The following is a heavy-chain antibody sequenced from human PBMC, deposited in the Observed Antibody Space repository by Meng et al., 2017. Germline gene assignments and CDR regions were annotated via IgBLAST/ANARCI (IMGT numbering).Heavy chain of an antibody. CDR1: GGSISSYY. CDR3: ARKGPYSVYDSYYFDY. V-gene: IGHV4-59*01. Sequence: SETLSLTCTVSGGSISSYYWSWIRQPPGKGLEGIGYIYYSGSTNYNPSLKSPVTISVDTSKNQFSLTLSSVTAADTAEYYCARKGPYSVYDSYYFDYWGQGTLVTVSS. CDR2: IYYSGST. D-gene: IGHD5/OR15-5a*01. J-gene: IGHJ4*01.